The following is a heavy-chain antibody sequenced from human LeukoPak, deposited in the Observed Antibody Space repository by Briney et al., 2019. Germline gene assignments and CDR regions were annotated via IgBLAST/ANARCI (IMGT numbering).Heavy chain of an antibody. CDR1: GFTFSSYE. Sequence: GGSLRLSCAASGFTFSSYEMNWVRQAPGKGLEWVSYISSSGGSIYYTDSVKGRFTISRDNANKLLYLEMDSLRAEDTAMYYCASGGYCSGGSCYYWGLGTLVTVSS. V-gene: IGHV3-48*03. CDR3: ASGGYCSGGSCYY. D-gene: IGHD2-15*01. CDR2: ISSSGGSI. J-gene: IGHJ4*02.